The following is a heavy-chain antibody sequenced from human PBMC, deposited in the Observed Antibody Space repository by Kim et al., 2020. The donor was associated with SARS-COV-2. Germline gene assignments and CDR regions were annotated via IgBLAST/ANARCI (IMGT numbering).Heavy chain of an antibody. D-gene: IGHD6-13*01. CDR1: GGSIRSYY. Sequence: SETLSLTCTVPGGSIRSYYWSWIRQPPGKGLEWIGYIYYSGSTNYNPSLKSRVTISVDTSKNQFSLKLSSVTAADTAVYYCARDASRGVYSTNWFDQCG. V-gene: IGHV4-59*01. J-gene: IGHJ5*02. CDR2: IYYSGST. CDR3: ARDASRGVYSTNWFDQ.